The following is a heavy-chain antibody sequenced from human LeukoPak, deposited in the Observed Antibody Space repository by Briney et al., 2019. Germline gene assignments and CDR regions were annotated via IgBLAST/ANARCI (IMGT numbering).Heavy chain of an antibody. D-gene: IGHD6-13*01. CDR1: GFTFSDYY. CDR3: VRVGRAVAAAGFGAFEI. CDR2: ISGGGRTI. V-gene: IGHV3-11*01. J-gene: IGHJ3*02. Sequence: GGSLRLSCAASGFTFSDYYMTWIRQAPGKGLEWVSYISGGGRTIYYADSVKGRFTISRDNAKNSLYLQLNSLRAEDTAVYHCVRVGRAVAAAGFGAFEIWGQGTMVTVSS.